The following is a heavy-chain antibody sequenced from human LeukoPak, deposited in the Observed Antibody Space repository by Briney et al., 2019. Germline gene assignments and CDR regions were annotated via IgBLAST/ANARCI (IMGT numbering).Heavy chain of an antibody. CDR3: ARGTYSGTQRGFDY. D-gene: IGHD1-26*01. V-gene: IGHV4-61*08. CDR2: INNGGTT. J-gene: IGHJ4*02. Sequence: SQTLSLTCTVSGDSLSSADSYWGSVRQSPGRGLERIGYINNGGTTNYNPSLKSRVTTSVDTSKIQFSLRFASVTAADTAIYYCARGTYSGTQRGFDYWGQGSLVSVSS. CDR1: GDSLSSADSY.